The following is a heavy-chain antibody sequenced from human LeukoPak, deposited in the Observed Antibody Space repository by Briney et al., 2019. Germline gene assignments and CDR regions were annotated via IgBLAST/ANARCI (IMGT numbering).Heavy chain of an antibody. CDR2: ISAYNGNT. J-gene: IGHJ6*02. D-gene: IGHD2-2*01. CDR3: ARDPPYIVVVPAALIGYYYYGMDV. CDR1: GYTFTSYG. Sequence: EASVTVSCKASGYTFTSYGISWVRQAPGQGLEWMGWISAYNGNTNYAQKLRGRVTMTTDTSTSTAYMELRSLRSDDTAVYYCARDPPYIVVVPAALIGYYYYGMDVWGQGTTVTVSS. V-gene: IGHV1-18*01.